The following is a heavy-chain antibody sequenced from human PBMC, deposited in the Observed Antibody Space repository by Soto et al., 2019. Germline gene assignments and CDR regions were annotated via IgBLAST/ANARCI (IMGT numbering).Heavy chain of an antibody. J-gene: IGHJ5*02. CDR1: GFTFXDYG. V-gene: IGHV3-23*01. Sequence: EVQLLESGGGLEQPGGXXXLSCAXSGFTFXDYGMSWXRQAXGKGLEWVSAISGSGSTFYADSVKGRFTISRDNSKNTLFLQMNSLRAQDTAVYYCAKDYLRWAQPWGQGTLVTVSS. D-gene: IGHD1-26*01. CDR3: AKDYLRWAQP. CDR2: ISGSGST.